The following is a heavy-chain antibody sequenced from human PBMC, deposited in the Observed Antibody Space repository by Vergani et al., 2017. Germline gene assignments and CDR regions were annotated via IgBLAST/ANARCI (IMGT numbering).Heavy chain of an antibody. V-gene: IGHV3-21*04. CDR3: AKDSLLGSGWFDY. CDR1: GFTFSSYA. D-gene: IGHD1-26*01. CDR2: ISSSSSYI. Sequence: VQLVESGGGVVQPGRSLRLSCAASGFTFSSYAMHWVRQAPGKGLEWVSSISSSSSYIYYADSVKGRFTISRDNSKNTLYLQMNSLRAEDTAVYYCAKDSLLGSGWFDYWGQGTLVTVSS. J-gene: IGHJ4*02.